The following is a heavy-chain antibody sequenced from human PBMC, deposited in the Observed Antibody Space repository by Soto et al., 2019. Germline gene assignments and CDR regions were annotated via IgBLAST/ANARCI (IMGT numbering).Heavy chain of an antibody. Sequence: GGSLRLSCAASGFTFDDYAMHWVRQAPGKGLEWVSGISWNSGSIGYADSVKGRFTISRDNAKNSLYLQMNSLRAEDTALYYCAKDLAWGAAAGTSNYYGMDVWGQGTTVTVSS. D-gene: IGHD6-13*01. V-gene: IGHV3-9*01. CDR2: ISWNSGSI. CDR3: AKDLAWGAAAGTSNYYGMDV. CDR1: GFTFDDYA. J-gene: IGHJ6*02.